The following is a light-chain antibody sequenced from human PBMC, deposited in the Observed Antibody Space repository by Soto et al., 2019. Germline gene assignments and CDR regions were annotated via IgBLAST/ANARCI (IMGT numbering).Light chain of an antibody. V-gene: IGKV1-39*01. J-gene: IGKJ2*01. Sequence: DIQMTQSPSSLSASVGDRVTITCRASQSISSYLNSYQQKPGKAPKLLIYDASSLQSGVPSRFSGSGSGTDFTLTISSLQAADFATYYCQRSYSTPPAFGQGTKLEIK. CDR1: QSISSY. CDR3: QRSYSTPPA. CDR2: DAS.